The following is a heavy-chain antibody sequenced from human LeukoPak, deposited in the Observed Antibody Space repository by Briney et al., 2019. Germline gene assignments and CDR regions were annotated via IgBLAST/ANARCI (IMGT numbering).Heavy chain of an antibody. CDR2: ISSSGSTI. CDR3: ARDLWDYYYYYMDV. D-gene: IGHD2/OR15-2a*01. V-gene: IGHV3-48*03. Sequence: GGSLRLSCAASGFTFSSYEMNWVRQAPGKGLEWVSYISSSGSTIYYADSVKGRFTISRDNAKNSLYLQMNSLRAEDTAVYYCARDLWDYYYYYMDVWGKGTTVTVSS. J-gene: IGHJ6*03. CDR1: GFTFSSYE.